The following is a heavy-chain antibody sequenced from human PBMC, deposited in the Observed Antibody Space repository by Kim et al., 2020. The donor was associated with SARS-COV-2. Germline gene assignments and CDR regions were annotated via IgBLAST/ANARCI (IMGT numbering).Heavy chain of an antibody. J-gene: IGHJ1*01. V-gene: IGHV3-23*01. CDR1: GFTFSNYA. Sequence: GGSLRLSCAASGFTFSNYAMTWVRQAPGKGLEWVSGINGNSDETFYVDSVKGRFTISTDKSKNTVYLQMSGLRAEDTALYYCAKGRCSYVTCVVVYWGQGTLVLVSS. D-gene: IGHD2-21*01. CDR3: AKGRCSYVTCVVVY. CDR2: INGNSDET.